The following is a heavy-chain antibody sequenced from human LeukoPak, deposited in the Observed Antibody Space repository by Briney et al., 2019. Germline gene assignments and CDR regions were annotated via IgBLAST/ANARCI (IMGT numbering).Heavy chain of an antibody. Sequence: GGSLRLSCAASGFTFSTYNMNWVRQAPGKGLEWVSYISSSDSTRTYADSVKGRFTISRDNAKNSLYLEMNSLRAEDTAVYYCAREIVSAVAGNFDYWGQGTLVTVSS. J-gene: IGHJ4*02. V-gene: IGHV3-48*04. CDR3: AREIVSAVAGNFDY. D-gene: IGHD6-19*01. CDR2: ISSSDSTR. CDR1: GFTFSTYN.